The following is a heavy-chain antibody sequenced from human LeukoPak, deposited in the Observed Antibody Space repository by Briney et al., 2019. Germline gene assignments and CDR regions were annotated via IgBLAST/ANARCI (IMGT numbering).Heavy chain of an antibody. J-gene: IGHJ3*02. Sequence: GGSLRLSCAASGFTVSSNYMSWVRQAPGKGLEWVSVIYSGGSTYYADFVKGRFTISRDNSKNTLYLQMNSLRAEDTAVYYCAKVAGVGATGGDVFDIWGQGTMVTVSS. CDR2: IYSGGST. CDR1: GFTVSSNY. CDR3: AKVAGVGATGGDVFDI. V-gene: IGHV3-53*01. D-gene: IGHD1-26*01.